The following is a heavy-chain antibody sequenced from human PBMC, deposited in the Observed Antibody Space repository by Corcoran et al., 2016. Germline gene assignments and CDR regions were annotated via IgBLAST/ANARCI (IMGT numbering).Heavy chain of an antibody. V-gene: IGHV4-39*07. CDR1: GGSISSSSYY. D-gene: IGHD3-3*01. J-gene: IGHJ3*02. Sequence: QLQLQESGPGLVKPSETLSLTCTVSGGSISSSSYYWGWIRQPPGKGLEWIGSIYYSGSTYYNPSLKSRVTTSVDTSKNQFSLKLSSVTAADTAVYYCARVPSSTYYDFWSGYLTQGAFDIWGQGTMVTVSS. CDR2: IYYSGST. CDR3: ARVPSSTYYDFWSGYLTQGAFDI.